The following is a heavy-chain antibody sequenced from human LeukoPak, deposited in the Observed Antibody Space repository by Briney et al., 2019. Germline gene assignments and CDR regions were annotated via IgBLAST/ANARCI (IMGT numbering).Heavy chain of an antibody. CDR2: VYYGGTT. Sequence: SETLSLTCTVSGGSVSSYYWSWVRQTPGQGLEWIGYVYYGGTTSYSPSLKSRVTMSIDRSENEFSLTLFSVTAADTANYYCARDCTGGSCYPPSDGFDIWGQGTKVTVSS. CDR1: GGSVSSYY. V-gene: IGHV4-59*02. J-gene: IGHJ3*02. D-gene: IGHD2-15*01. CDR3: ARDCTGGSCYPPSDGFDI.